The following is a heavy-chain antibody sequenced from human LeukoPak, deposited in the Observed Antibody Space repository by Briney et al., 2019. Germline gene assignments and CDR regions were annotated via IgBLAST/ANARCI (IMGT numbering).Heavy chain of an antibody. CDR2: TYYKSRWDN. D-gene: IGHD1-14*01. CDR3: TRDATRTGWFDP. Sequence: SQTLSLTCAISGDSVSSNSVTWNWIRQSPSRGLEWLGRTYYKSRWDNDYAASVKSRITISPDTSKNQFSLQLNFVTPEDTAVYYCTRDATRTGWFDPWGQGTLVTVSS. CDR1: GDSVSSNSVT. V-gene: IGHV6-1*01. J-gene: IGHJ5*02.